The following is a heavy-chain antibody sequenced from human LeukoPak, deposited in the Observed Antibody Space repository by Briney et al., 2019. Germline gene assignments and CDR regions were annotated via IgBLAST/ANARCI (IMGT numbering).Heavy chain of an antibody. V-gene: IGHV1-18*01. D-gene: IGHD5-12*01. Sequence: GPMKGSLKAFCFTLSRYGFRWGGQAPGKRVEWVGWISAYNGNTNYAQKLQGRVTTTTDTSTSTAYMELRSLRSDDTAVYYCARDDIVATITYDYWGQGTLVTVSS. CDR3: ARDDIVATITYDY. CDR1: CFTLSRYG. J-gene: IGHJ4*02. CDR2: ISAYNGNT.